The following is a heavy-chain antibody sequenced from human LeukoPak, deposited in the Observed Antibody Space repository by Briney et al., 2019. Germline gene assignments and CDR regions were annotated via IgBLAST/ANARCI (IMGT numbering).Heavy chain of an antibody. CDR1: GFTFSSYW. Sequence: GGSLRLSCAASGFTFSSYWVSWVRQAPGKGLEWVANIKQDGSEKYYVDSVKGRFTISRDNAKNSLYLQMNSLRADDTAVYYCARDRGYCTSTSCPLFDYWGQGTRVTVSS. CDR2: IKQDGSEK. CDR3: ARDRGYCTSTSCPLFDY. J-gene: IGHJ4*02. D-gene: IGHD2-2*01. V-gene: IGHV3-7*03.